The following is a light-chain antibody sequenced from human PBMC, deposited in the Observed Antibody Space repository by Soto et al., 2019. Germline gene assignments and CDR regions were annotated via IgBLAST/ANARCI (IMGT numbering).Light chain of an antibody. Sequence: EIVLTQSPGTLSLSPGERATLSCRASQSVSSTYLAWYQQKPGQAPRLLIYGASSRATGIPDRFSGSGSGTDFTLTISGLEPEDFAVYYCQQYGSSPRLTFGQGTRREIK. V-gene: IGKV3-20*01. CDR2: GAS. CDR3: QQYGSSPRLT. J-gene: IGKJ5*01. CDR1: QSVSSTY.